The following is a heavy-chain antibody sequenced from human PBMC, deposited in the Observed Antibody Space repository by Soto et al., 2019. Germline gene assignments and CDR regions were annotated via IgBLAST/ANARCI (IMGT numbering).Heavy chain of an antibody. D-gene: IGHD3-3*01. J-gene: IGHJ4*01. Sequence: EVQLLESGGGLVQPGGSLRLSCAASGFTFSSYAMSWVRQAPGKGLEWVSAISGSGGSTYYADSVKGRFTISRDNSKNTLYLQMNSLRAEDTAVYYCAKEPTKGRFLEWSDTFFDYWGHGTLVTVSS. CDR2: ISGSGGST. V-gene: IGHV3-23*01. CDR3: AKEPTKGRFLEWSDTFFDY. CDR1: GFTFSSYA.